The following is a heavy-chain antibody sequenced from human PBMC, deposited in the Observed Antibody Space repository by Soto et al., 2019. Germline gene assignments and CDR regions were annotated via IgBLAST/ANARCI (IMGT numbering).Heavy chain of an antibody. Sequence: ASEKVSCKASGYTFTSYGISWVRQAPGQGLEWMGWISAYNGNTNYAQKLQGRVTMTTETSTSTAYMELRSLRSDDTAVYYCARDRSGDSSGYYYGTPQYYYYGMDVWGQGTTVTVS. V-gene: IGHV1-18*01. J-gene: IGHJ6*02. CDR3: ARDRSGDSSGYYYGTPQYYYYGMDV. CDR1: GYTFTSYG. CDR2: ISAYNGNT. D-gene: IGHD3-22*01.